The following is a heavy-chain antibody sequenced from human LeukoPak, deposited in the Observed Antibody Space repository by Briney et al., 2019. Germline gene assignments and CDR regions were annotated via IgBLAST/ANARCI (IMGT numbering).Heavy chain of an antibody. Sequence: ASVKVSCKASGYTFTSYDINWVRQATGQGLEWMGWMNPNSGNTGYAQKFQGRVTITGNTSISTAYMELSSLRSEDTAVYYCARVVGMATIYYWGQGTLVTVSS. CDR3: ARVVGMATIYY. CDR1: GYTFTSYD. D-gene: IGHD5-24*01. CDR2: MNPNSGNT. V-gene: IGHV1-8*03. J-gene: IGHJ4*02.